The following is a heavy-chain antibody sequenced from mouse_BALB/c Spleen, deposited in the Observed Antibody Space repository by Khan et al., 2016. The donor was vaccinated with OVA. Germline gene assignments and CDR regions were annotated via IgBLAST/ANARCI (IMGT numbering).Heavy chain of an antibody. J-gene: IGHJ3*01. Sequence: EVQLQESGPGLVKPSQSLSLTCTVTGYSITSEYTWNWIRQFPGNKLEWMGFISYSGNTRYNPSLKSRISITRDTSKNLFFLQLNSVTSEDTATYYCARKDYYDYDPFPYWGQGTLVTVSA. CDR1: GYSITSEYT. V-gene: IGHV3-2*02. CDR3: ARKDYYDYDPFPY. CDR2: ISYSGNT. D-gene: IGHD2-4*01.